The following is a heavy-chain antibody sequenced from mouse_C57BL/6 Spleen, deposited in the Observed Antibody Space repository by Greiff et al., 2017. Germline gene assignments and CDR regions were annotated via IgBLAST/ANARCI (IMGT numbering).Heavy chain of an antibody. CDR1: GYTFTSYW. D-gene: IGHD1-1*01. J-gene: IGHJ3*01. CDR2: IDPSDSYT. Sequence: VQLQQPGAELVMPGASVKLSCKASGYTFTSYWMHWVKQRPGQGLEWIGEIDPSDSYTNYNQKFKGKSTLTVDKSSSTAYMQLSSLTSEDSAVYYCARSDYGSPVAYWGQGTLVTVSA. V-gene: IGHV1-69*01. CDR3: ARSDYGSPVAY.